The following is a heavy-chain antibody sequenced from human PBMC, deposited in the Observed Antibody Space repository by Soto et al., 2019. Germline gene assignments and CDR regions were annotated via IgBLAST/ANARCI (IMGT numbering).Heavy chain of an antibody. CDR1: GYTFTSYG. J-gene: IGHJ3*02. Sequence: SVKVSCEASGYTFTSYGISWVRQAPGQGLEWMGWISAYNGNTNYAQKLQGRVTMTTDTSTSTAYMELRSLRSDDTAVYFCARERAWISAFDIWGQGTMVTVSS. V-gene: IGHV1-18*01. D-gene: IGHD5-12*01. CDR3: ARERAWISAFDI. CDR2: ISAYNGNT.